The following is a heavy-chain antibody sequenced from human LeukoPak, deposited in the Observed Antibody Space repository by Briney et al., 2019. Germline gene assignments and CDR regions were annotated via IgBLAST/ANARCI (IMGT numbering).Heavy chain of an antibody. CDR3: ARVARGTTVEFDY. V-gene: IGHV4-31*03. J-gene: IGHJ4*02. CDR1: GGSISSGGYY. Sequence: SQTLSLTCTVSGGSISSGGYYWSWIRQHPGKGLEWIGYIYYSGSTYYSPFLKSRVTISVDTSKNQFSLKLSSVTAADTAVYYCARVARGTTVEFDYWGQGTLVTVSS. CDR2: IYYSGST. D-gene: IGHD4-23*01.